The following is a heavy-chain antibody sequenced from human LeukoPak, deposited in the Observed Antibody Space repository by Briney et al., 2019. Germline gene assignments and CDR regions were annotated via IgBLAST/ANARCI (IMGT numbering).Heavy chain of an antibody. CDR1: GYTFTRYD. V-gene: IGHV1-8*01. CDR3: ARESLRYFDWFGGYNWFDP. J-gene: IGHJ5*02. D-gene: IGHD3-9*01. CDR2: MNPNSGNT. Sequence: GASVKVSCKASGYTFTRYDINWVRQATGQGLEWMGWMNPNSGNTGYPQKFQGRVTMTRNTSISTAYMELSSLRSEDTAVYYCARESLRYFDWFGGYNWFDPWGQGTLVTVSS.